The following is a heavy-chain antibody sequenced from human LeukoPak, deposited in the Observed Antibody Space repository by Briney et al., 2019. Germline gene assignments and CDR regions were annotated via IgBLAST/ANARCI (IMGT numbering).Heavy chain of an antibody. CDR2: IYYRGST. V-gene: IGHV4-39*01. D-gene: IGHD2-8*01. J-gene: IGHJ4*02. CDR1: GGSINSSNYY. CDR3: ARGRILYSGGGLDY. Sequence: PSETLSLTCTVSGGSINSSNYYWGWIRQPPGKGLEWIGTIYYRGSTYYNPSLKSRVTISVDTSKKQFSLKLTSVTAVDTAVYYCARGRILYSGGGLDYWGQGTLVTVSS.